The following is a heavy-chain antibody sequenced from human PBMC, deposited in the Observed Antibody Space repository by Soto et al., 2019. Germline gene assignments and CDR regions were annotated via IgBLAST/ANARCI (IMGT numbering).Heavy chain of an antibody. CDR2: IYDTGISGYTPST. Sequence: ETLSLTCTVSGGSITSSYWSWIRRPPGKGLEWIAYIYDTGISGYTPSTSYNPSLKSRVTMSVDTSKSQFSLKLTSVTAADTAVSSCARGEDAFFYYGLDVWGRGITVTVSS. V-gene: IGHV4-59*01. CDR1: GGSITSSY. CDR3: ARGEDAFFYYGLDV. J-gene: IGHJ6*02.